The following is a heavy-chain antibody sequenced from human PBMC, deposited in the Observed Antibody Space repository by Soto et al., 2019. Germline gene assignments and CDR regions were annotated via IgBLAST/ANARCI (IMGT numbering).Heavy chain of an antibody. J-gene: IGHJ6*02. D-gene: IGHD2-2*01. Sequence: WIWIRQPPGKGLEWIGFVDYSGSTNYNPSLKSRVSISIDTSRNQFSLKLSSVTAADTAMYYCARDDMVVLLAANYDYCGLDVWGQGTTVTVSS. CDR2: VDYSGST. V-gene: IGHV4-59*01. CDR3: ARDDMVVLLAANYDYCGLDV.